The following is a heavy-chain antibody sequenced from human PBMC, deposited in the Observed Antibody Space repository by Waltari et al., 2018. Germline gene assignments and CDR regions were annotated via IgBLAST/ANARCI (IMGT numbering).Heavy chain of an antibody. CDR3: ARENYYDTSGHDY. CDR1: GFTVSRNY. V-gene: IGHV3-66*02. Sequence: EVQLVESGGGLVQPGGSLRLSCAASGFTVSRNYMSWVRQAPGKGLEWVSVIYSGGSTYYADSVKGRFTISRDNSKNTLYLQMNSLRAEDTAVYYCARENYYDTSGHDYWGQGTLVTVSS. CDR2: IYSGGST. D-gene: IGHD3-22*01. J-gene: IGHJ4*02.